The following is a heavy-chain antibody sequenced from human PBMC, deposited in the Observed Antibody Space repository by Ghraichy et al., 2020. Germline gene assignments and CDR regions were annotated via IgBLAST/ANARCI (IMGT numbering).Heavy chain of an antibody. CDR1: GGSFSGYY. CDR2: INHSGST. CDR3: ARVRSSGWRSGYYGMDV. Sequence: SETLSLTCAVYGGSFSGYYWSWIRQPPGKGLEWIGEINHSGSTNYNPSLKSRVTISVDTSKNQFSLKLSSVTAADTAVYYCARVRSSGWRSGYYGMDVWGQGTTVTASS. D-gene: IGHD6-19*01. J-gene: IGHJ6*02. V-gene: IGHV4-34*01.